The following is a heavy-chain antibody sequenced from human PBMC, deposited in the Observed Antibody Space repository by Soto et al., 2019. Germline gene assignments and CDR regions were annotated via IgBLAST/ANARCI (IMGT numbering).Heavy chain of an antibody. CDR3: AKDIAEIDSLYYYGMDV. V-gene: IGHV3-30*18. D-gene: IGHD2-15*01. CDR1: GFTLSSYG. Sequence: PGGSLRLSCAASGFTLSSYGMHWVRQAPGKGLEWVAVISYDGSNKYYADSVKGRFTISRDNSKNTLYLQMNSLRAEDTDVYYCAKDIAEIDSLYYYGMDVWGQGTTVTVSS. CDR2: ISYDGSNK. J-gene: IGHJ6*02.